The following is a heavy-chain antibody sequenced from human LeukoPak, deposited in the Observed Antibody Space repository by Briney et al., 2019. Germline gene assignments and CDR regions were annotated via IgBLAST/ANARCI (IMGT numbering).Heavy chain of an antibody. V-gene: IGHV3-30-3*01. J-gene: IGHJ4*02. D-gene: IGHD6-6*01. Sequence: GGSLRLSCAASGFTFDDYTMHWVRQAPGKGLEWVAVISYDGSNKYYADSVKGRFTISRDNSKNTLYLQMNSLRAEDTAVYYCARDRRYSSSSEVDYWGQGTLVTVSS. CDR2: ISYDGSNK. CDR1: GFTFDDYT. CDR3: ARDRRYSSSSEVDY.